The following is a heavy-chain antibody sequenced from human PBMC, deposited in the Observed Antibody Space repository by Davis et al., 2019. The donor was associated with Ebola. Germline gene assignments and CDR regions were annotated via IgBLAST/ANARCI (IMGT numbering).Heavy chain of an antibody. J-gene: IGHJ4*02. CDR1: GFTFSSYS. CDR2: ISSSSSYI. Sequence: PGGSLRLSCAASGFTFSSYSMNWVRQAPGKGLEWVSSISSSSSYIYYADSVKGRFTISRDNAKNSLYLQMNSLKTEDTAVYYCTTTTTASDYWGQGTLVTVSS. V-gene: IGHV3-21*04. CDR3: TTTTTASDY. D-gene: IGHD4-11*01.